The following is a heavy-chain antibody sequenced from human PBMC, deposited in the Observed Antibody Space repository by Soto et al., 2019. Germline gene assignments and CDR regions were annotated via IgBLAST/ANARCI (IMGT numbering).Heavy chain of an antibody. V-gene: IGHV3-30*18. CDR2: ISYDGSNK. CDR3: AKVHCSSTSCYPSYYYYYGMDV. Sequence: LRLSCAASGFTFSSYGMHWVRQAPGKGLEWVAVISYDGSNKYYADSVKGRFTISRDNSKNTLYLQMNSLRAEDTAMYYCAKVHCSSTSCYPSYYYYYGMDVWGQGTTVTSP. CDR1: GFTFSSYG. D-gene: IGHD2-2*01. J-gene: IGHJ6*02.